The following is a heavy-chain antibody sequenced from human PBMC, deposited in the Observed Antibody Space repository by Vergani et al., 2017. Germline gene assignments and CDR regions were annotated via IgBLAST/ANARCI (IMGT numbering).Heavy chain of an antibody. J-gene: IGHJ6*02. CDR3: ATEPDGSSWYWGGAQHGMDV. CDR1: GGSISSYY. CDR2: IYYSGST. D-gene: IGHD6-13*01. Sequence: QVQLQESGPGLVKPSETLSLTCTVSGGSISSYYWSWIRQPPGKGLEWIGYIYYSGSTNYNPSLKSRVTISVDTSKNQFSLKLSSVTAADTAVYYCATEPDGSSWYWGGAQHGMDVWGQGTTVTVSS. V-gene: IGHV4-59*01.